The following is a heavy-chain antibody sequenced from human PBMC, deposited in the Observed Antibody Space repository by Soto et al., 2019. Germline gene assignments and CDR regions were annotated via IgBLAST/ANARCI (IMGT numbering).Heavy chain of an antibody. CDR1: GFTFSSYA. CDR3: ANPSVPERPFGY. CDR2: ISGSGGST. D-gene: IGHD3-10*01. Sequence: TGGSLRLSCAASGFTFSSYAMSWVRQAPGKGLEWVSAISGSGGSTYYADSVKGRFTISRDNSKNTLYLQMNSLRAEDTAVYYCANPSVPERPFGYWGQGTLVTVSS. J-gene: IGHJ4*02. V-gene: IGHV3-23*01.